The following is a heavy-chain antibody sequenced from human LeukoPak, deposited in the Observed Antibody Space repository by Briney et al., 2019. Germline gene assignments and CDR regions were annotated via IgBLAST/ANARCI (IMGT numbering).Heavy chain of an antibody. CDR2: IKQDGSEK. J-gene: IGHJ3*02. Sequence: GGSLRLSCAASGFTFSSYSMNWVRQAPGKGLEWVANIKQDGSEKYYVDSVKGRFTISRDNAKNSLYLQMNSLRAEDTAVYYCARVGGGVIAMNDAFDIWGQGTMVTVSS. V-gene: IGHV3-7*03. D-gene: IGHD3-16*02. CDR3: ARVGGGVIAMNDAFDI. CDR1: GFTFSSYS.